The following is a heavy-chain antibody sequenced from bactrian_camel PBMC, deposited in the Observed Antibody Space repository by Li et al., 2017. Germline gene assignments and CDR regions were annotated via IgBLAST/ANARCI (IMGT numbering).Heavy chain of an antibody. CDR1: EYILDMCG. V-gene: IGHV3S53*01. CDR2: IAPDGTR. J-gene: IGHJ4*01. Sequence: HVQLVESGGGSAQAGGSLKLSCTASEYILDMCGVGWYRQPPGKEREVLPLIAPDGTRKEGVKGPFIISRDNAKNTVYLQINSLKMDDTAVYYCAADHLGVYGFHPTLKGCRGFVRLGQGTQVTVS. D-gene: IGHD3*01.